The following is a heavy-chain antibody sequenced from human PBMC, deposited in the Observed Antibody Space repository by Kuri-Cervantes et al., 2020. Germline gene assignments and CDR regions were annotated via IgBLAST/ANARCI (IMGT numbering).Heavy chain of an antibody. CDR2: INPNSGGT. Sequence: ASVKVSCKASGYTFTGYYMHWVRQAPGQGLEWMGWINPNSGGTNYAQKFQGWVTMTRDTSISTAYMELSRLRSDDTAVYYCARDKPYHYDSGEYYYYYMDVWGKGTTVTVSS. V-gene: IGHV1-2*04. CDR1: GYTFTGYY. CDR3: ARDKPYHYDSGEYYYYYMDV. D-gene: IGHD3-3*01. J-gene: IGHJ6*03.